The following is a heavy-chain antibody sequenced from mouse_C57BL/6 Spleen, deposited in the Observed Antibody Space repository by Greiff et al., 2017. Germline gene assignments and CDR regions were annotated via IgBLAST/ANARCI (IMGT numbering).Heavy chain of an antibody. D-gene: IGHD1-1*01. Sequence: QVQLQQSGAELVRPGASVTLSCKASGYTFTDYEMHWVKQTPVHGLEWIGAIDPETGGTAYNQKFQGKAILTADKSSSTAYMELRSLTSEDSAVYYCTRPLRTWFAYWGQGTLVTVSA. CDR3: TRPLRTWFAY. CDR2: IDPETGGT. J-gene: IGHJ3*01. CDR1: GYTFTDYE. V-gene: IGHV1-15*01.